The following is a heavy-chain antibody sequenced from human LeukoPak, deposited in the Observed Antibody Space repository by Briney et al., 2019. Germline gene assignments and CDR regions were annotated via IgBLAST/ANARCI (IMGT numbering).Heavy chain of an antibody. CDR2: ICKSGGST. CDR3: ARVSGVGSYRPFDY. D-gene: IGHD1-26*01. J-gene: IGHJ4*02. CDR1: GFTFSSYA. V-gene: IGHV3-23*01. Sequence: GGSLRLSCAGSGFTFSSYAMSWVRQAAGRGLEWVSAICKSGGSTYYADSVQGRFTISRDGSRDTVFLQMDSLRVEDTAVYFCARVSGVGSYRPFDYWGQGTLVTVSS.